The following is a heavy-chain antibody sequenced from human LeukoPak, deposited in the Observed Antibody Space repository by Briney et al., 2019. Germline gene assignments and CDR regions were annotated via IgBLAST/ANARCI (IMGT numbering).Heavy chain of an antibody. J-gene: IGHJ3*02. Sequence: SSETLSLTCTVSGGSISSSSYYWGWIRQPPGKGLEWIGSIYYSGSTYYNPSLKSRVTISVDTSKNQFSLKLSSVTAADTAVYYCARISGPVAGISVQAFDIWGQGTMVTVSS. V-gene: IGHV4-39*07. CDR1: GGSISSSSYY. CDR3: ARISGPVAGISVQAFDI. CDR2: IYYSGST. D-gene: IGHD6-19*01.